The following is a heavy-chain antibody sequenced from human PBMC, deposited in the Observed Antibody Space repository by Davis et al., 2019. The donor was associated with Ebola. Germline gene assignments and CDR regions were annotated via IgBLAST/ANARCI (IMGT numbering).Heavy chain of an antibody. Sequence: KVSCKGSGYSFTSYWIGWVRQMPGKGLEWMGIIYPDDSDTRYSPSFQGQVTISADESISTAYLQWSSLKASDTAMYYRARGTSLARNFDNWGQGTLVTVSS. V-gene: IGHV5-51*01. J-gene: IGHJ4*02. CDR1: GYSFTSYW. CDR3: ARGTSLARNFDN. D-gene: IGHD3-3*02. CDR2: IYPDDSDT.